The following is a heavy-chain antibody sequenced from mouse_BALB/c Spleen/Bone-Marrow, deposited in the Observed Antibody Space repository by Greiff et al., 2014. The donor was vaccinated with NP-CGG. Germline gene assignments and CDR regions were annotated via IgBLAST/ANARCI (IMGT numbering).Heavy chain of an antibody. V-gene: IGHV1-14*01. D-gene: IGHD2-2*01. CDR1: GYTFTSYI. J-gene: IGHJ4*01. CDR2: INPYNDGT. CDR3: SRRGLPYAIDY. Sequence: VQLQQSGPELVKPGASVKMSCKASGYTFTSYIMHWVKQMPGQGLEWIGYINPYNDGTKYNEKFKGKATLTSDKSSSTAYMELSSLTSEDAAVYYFSRRGLPYAIDYWGQGTSVTVSS.